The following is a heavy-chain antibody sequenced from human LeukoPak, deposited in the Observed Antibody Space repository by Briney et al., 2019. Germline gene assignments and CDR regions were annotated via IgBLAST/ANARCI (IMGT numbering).Heavy chain of an antibody. CDR2: MNPNSGNT. CDR3: AREVNGYYYFHY. J-gene: IGHJ4*02. V-gene: IGHV1-8*01. CDR1: GYTFTSYD. Sequence: ASVKVSCKASGYTFTSYDINWVQQATGQGLEWMGWMNPNSGNTGYAQKFQGRVTMTRNTSISTAYMELSSLRSEDTAVYYCAREVNGYYYFHYWGQGTLVTVSS. D-gene: IGHD3-9*01.